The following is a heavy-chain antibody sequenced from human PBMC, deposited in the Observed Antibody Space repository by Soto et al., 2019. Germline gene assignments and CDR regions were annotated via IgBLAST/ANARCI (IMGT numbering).Heavy chain of an antibody. J-gene: IGHJ4*02. Sequence: PGGSLRLSCAASGFPFSSYAMSWVRQAPGKGLEWVSAISGSGGSTYYADSVKGRFTISRDNSKNTLYLQMNSLRAEDTAVYYCAKDTSYYDILTGYYRHYFDYWGQGTLVTVSS. V-gene: IGHV3-23*01. CDR2: ISGSGGST. D-gene: IGHD3-9*01. CDR1: GFPFSSYA. CDR3: AKDTSYYDILTGYYRHYFDY.